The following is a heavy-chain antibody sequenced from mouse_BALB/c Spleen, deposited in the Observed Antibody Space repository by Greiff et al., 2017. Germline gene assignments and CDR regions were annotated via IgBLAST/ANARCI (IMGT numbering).Heavy chain of an antibody. CDR3: NGDYDDVAY. J-gene: IGHJ3*01. V-gene: IGHV1S53*03. CDR2: ISPGNGDI. D-gene: IGHD2-4*01. Sequence: VQLQQSDTELVKPGASVKISCKASGYTFTDHAIHWVKQRPEQGLEWIGYISPGNGDIKYNEKFKGKATLTADKSSSTAYMQLNSLTSEDSAVYFCNGDYDDVAYWGQGTLVTVSA. CDR1: GYTFTDHA.